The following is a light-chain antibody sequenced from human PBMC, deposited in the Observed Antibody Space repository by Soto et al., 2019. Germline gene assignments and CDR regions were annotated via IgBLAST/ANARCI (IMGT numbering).Light chain of an antibody. V-gene: IGKV3-20*01. J-gene: IGKJ2*01. CDR1: QSVSNNY. Sequence: VLTQSPGTLSLSPGESATLACRASQSVSNNYFAWYQQTPGQAPRLLIFGSSDRATGIPHRFSGSRSGTDFTLNISALEPEDVAAYYCHQDGSSRPYTFGQGTKVEIK. CDR2: GSS. CDR3: HQDGSSRPYT.